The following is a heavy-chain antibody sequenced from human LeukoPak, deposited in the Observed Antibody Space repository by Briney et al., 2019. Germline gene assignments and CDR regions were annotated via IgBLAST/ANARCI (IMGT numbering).Heavy chain of an antibody. D-gene: IGHD1-26*01. Sequence: SETLSLTCTVSGGSIITSYWNWIRQPAGKGLEWIGRIHHSGSTNYNPPLNSRITMSVDTSMKQFFLKLSSVTAADTAVYYCTRGMDVERLAGVYFDYWGQGTLVTVSS. CDR3: TRGMDVERLAGVYFDY. J-gene: IGHJ4*02. CDR1: GGSIITSY. CDR2: IHHSGST. V-gene: IGHV4-4*07.